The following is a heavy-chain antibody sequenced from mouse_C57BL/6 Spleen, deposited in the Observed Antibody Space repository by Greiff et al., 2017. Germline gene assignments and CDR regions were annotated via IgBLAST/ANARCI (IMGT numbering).Heavy chain of an antibody. CDR2: ISSGSSTI. V-gene: IGHV5-17*01. Sequence: EVKVVESGGGLVKPGGSLKLSCAASGFTFSDFGMHWVRQAPEKGLEWVAYISSGSSTIYYADTVKGRFTISRDTAKNTLFLQMTSLRSEDTAMXYCARGPDYYGSSYAMDYWGQGTSVTVSS. D-gene: IGHD1-1*01. CDR3: ARGPDYYGSSYAMDY. J-gene: IGHJ4*01. CDR1: GFTFSDFG.